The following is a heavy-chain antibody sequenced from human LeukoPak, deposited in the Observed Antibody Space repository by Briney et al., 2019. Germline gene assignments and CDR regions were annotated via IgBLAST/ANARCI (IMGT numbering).Heavy chain of an antibody. CDR1: GGSISSSSYY. Sequence: SETLSLTCTVSGGSISSSSYYWGWIRQPPGKGLEWVGSIYYCGSTYYNPSLKSRVIISVDSSNNLSSLKLSSVTAADTAVYYCAIGGCDILTGYFRYNWFDPWGQGTLVTVSS. CDR3: AIGGCDILTGYFRYNWFDP. J-gene: IGHJ5*02. V-gene: IGHV4-39*07. CDR2: IYYCGST. D-gene: IGHD3-9*01.